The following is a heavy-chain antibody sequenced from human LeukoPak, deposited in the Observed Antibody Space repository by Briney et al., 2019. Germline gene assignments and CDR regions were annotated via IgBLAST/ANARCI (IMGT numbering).Heavy chain of an antibody. CDR1: GDSVSSNITS. V-gene: IGHV6-1*01. Sequence: SQTLSLTCALSGDSVSSNITSWNWIRQSPSRGLEWLGRTYYRSKWYNDYAVSVKSQITINPDTSKNQFSLQLNSVTPEDTAVYYCARGWAFAYWGQGTLATVSS. J-gene: IGHJ4*02. CDR2: TYYRSKWYN. D-gene: IGHD6-19*01. CDR3: ARGWAFAY.